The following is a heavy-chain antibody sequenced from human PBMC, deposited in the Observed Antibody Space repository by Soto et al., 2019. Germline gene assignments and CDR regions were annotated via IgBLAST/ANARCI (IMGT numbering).Heavy chain of an antibody. V-gene: IGHV3-30*18. D-gene: IGHD1-1*01. J-gene: IGHJ4*02. Sequence: GGSLRLSWAASGFTFNIYCMHWVRQAPGKGLEWLAVISYDGNNKYYADSVKGRFTISRDIPKNTLYLQLNSLRAEDTAVYYCAKEGLYKTLDYWGQGTLVTVSS. CDR3: AKEGLYKTLDY. CDR1: GFTFNIYC. CDR2: ISYDGNNK.